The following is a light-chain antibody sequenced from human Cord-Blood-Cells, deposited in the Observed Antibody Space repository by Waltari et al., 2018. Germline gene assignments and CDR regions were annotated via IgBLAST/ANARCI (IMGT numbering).Light chain of an antibody. J-gene: IGKJ4*01. Sequence: DIQMTQSPSSLSASVGDRVTITCRASQSISSYLNWYQQKPGKAPKLLIYAASSLQSGVPSRFSGSGSVTDFTLPISSLQPEDFATYYCQQSYSTPLTFGGGTKVEIK. V-gene: IGKV1-39*01. CDR2: AAS. CDR3: QQSYSTPLT. CDR1: QSISSY.